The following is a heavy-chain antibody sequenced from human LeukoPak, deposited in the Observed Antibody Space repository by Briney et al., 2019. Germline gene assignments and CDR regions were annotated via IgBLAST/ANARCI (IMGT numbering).Heavy chain of an antibody. Sequence: GASVKVSCKASGYTFTGYYMHWVRQAPGQGFEWMGWINPNSGDTNYAQKFRGRITMTRDTSISTAHMELSRLRSDDTAVYYCARANPLYCSSTTCLFDNWGQGTLVTVSS. D-gene: IGHD2-2*01. CDR3: ARANPLYCSSTTCLFDN. CDR2: INPNSGDT. CDR1: GYTFTGYY. J-gene: IGHJ4*02. V-gene: IGHV1-2*02.